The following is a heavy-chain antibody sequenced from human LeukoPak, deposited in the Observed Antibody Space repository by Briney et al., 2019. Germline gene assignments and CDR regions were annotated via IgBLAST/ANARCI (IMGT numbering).Heavy chain of an antibody. CDR3: ARDSLLNRVGFDY. V-gene: IGHV3-21*01. CDR2: ISSSSSYI. J-gene: IGHJ4*02. Sequence: GGSLRLSCAAPGFTFSSYSMNWVRQAPGKGLEWVSSISSSSSYIYYADSVKGRFTISRDNAKNSLYLQMNSLRAEDTAVYYCARDSLLNRVGFDYWGQGTLVTVSS. CDR1: GFTFSSYS. D-gene: IGHD2-21*01.